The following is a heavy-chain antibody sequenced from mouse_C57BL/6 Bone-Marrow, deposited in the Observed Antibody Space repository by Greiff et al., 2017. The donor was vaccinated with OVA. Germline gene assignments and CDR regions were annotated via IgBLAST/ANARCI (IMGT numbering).Heavy chain of an antibody. CDR3: TREETTVPLYWYFDV. D-gene: IGHD1-1*01. CDR2: ISSGGDYI. CDR1: GFTFSSYA. Sequence: DVQLVESGEGLVKPGGSLKLSCAASGFTFSSYAMSWVRQTPEKRLEWVAYISSGGDYIYYADTVKGRFTISRDNARNTLYLQMSSLKSEDTAMYYCTREETTVPLYWYFDVWGTGTTVTVSS. V-gene: IGHV5-9-1*02. J-gene: IGHJ1*03.